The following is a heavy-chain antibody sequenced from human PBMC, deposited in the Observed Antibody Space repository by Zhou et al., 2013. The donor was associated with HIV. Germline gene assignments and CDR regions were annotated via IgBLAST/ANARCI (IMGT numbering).Heavy chain of an antibody. Sequence: QVQLVQSGAEVKKPGASVKVSCKASGYTFTGYYMHWVRQAPGQGLEWMGWISAYNGNTNYAQKLQGRVTMTTDTSTSTAYMELRSLRSDDTAVYYCARPYDSSGYDAFDIWGQGTMVTVSS. D-gene: IGHD3-22*01. CDR3: ARPYDSSGYDAFDI. CDR2: ISAYNGNT. V-gene: IGHV1-18*04. CDR1: GYTFTGYY. J-gene: IGHJ3*02.